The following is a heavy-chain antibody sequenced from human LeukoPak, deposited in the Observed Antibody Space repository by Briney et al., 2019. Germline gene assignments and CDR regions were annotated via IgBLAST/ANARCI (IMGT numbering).Heavy chain of an antibody. Sequence: PSETLSLTCTVSGGSISNYYWSWIRQPPGKGLEWIGYMYYSGSTNYNPSLESRVTISVDTSKNQFSLKLSSVTAADTAVYYCAAAPLIRDDFGVVINIHLGEYWGQGTLVTVSS. CDR3: AAAPLIRDDFGVVINIHLGEY. CDR2: MYYSGST. CDR1: GGSISNYY. D-gene: IGHD3-3*01. V-gene: IGHV4-59*08. J-gene: IGHJ4*02.